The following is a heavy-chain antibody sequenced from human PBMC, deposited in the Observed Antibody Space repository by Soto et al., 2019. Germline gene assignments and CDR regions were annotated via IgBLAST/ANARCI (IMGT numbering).Heavy chain of an antibody. CDR3: ARLAVGEYWFDP. J-gene: IGHJ5*02. CDR1: GGTFSTSP. CDR2: IIPVLDMT. D-gene: IGHD3-10*01. Sequence: QVQLVQSGTEVKKPGSSVKVSCKVSGGTFSTSPINWVRQAPGQGLEWVGRIIPVLDMTNYAKKFQGRVTIIADKSTNTAYMELSRMRSEDTAVYYCARLAVGEYWFDPWGQGTLVTVSS. V-gene: IGHV1-69*02.